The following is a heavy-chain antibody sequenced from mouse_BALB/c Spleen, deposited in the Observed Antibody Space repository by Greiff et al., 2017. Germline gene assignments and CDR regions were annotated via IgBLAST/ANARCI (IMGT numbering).Heavy chain of an antibody. V-gene: IGHV14-3*02. CDR1: GFNIKDSY. D-gene: IGHD1-2*01. CDR3: APGYECDPVYFDY. J-gene: IGHJ2*01. CDR2: IDPANGNT. Sequence: EVQLQQSGAELVKPGASVKLSCTASGFNIKDSYMHWVKQRPEQGLEWIGRIDPANGNTKYDPKFQGKATITADTSSNTAYLQLSSLTSEDTAVYYLAPGYECDPVYFDYWGQGTTLTVSS.